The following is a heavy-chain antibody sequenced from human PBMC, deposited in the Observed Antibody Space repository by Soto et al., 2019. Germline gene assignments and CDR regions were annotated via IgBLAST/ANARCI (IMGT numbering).Heavy chain of an antibody. D-gene: IGHD3-22*01. Sequence: EVQLVESGGGLVQPGRSLRLSCAASGFTFDDYAMHWVRQAPGKGLECVSGISWNGGTMGYGDSVKGRFTITRDNTKNSLYLQMNSLKAEDTALYYCAKDNGGYYDSSGNFEYWGQGTLVTVSS. CDR2: ISWNGGTM. J-gene: IGHJ4*02. CDR1: GFTFDDYA. CDR3: AKDNGGYYDSSGNFEY. V-gene: IGHV3-9*01.